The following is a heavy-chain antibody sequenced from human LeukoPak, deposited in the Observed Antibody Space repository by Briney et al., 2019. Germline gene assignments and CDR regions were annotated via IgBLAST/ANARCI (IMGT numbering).Heavy chain of an antibody. V-gene: IGHV4-34*01. CDR1: GWSISGYY. J-gene: IGHJ4*02. CDR2: FNHSGST. D-gene: IGHD6-13*01. Sequence: SEILSITCAVYGWSISGYYWKWIRQHPGKGLEWIGEFNHSGSTNYNPSLKNRVTISVDTSKNQFSLKLSSVTVADTAVYYCARGSGDGTAIAGSIAALQSVGYYFDYWGQGTLVTVSS. CDR3: ARGSGDGTAIAGSIAALQSVGYYFDY.